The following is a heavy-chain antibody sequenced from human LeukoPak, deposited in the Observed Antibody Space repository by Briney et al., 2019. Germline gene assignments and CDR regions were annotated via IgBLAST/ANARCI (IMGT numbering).Heavy chain of an antibody. D-gene: IGHD6-13*01. CDR1: GGTFSSYA. CDR2: IIPILGIA. J-gene: IGHJ4*02. Sequence: SVQVSCKASGGTFSSYAISWVRQAPGQGLEWMGRIIPILGIANYAQKFQGRVTITADKSTSTAYMELSSLRSEDTAVYYCARGHSSSWFRYWGQGTLVTVSS. CDR3: ARGHSSSWFRY. V-gene: IGHV1-69*04.